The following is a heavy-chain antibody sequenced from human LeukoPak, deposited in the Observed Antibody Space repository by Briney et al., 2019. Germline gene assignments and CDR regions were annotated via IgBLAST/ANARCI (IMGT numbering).Heavy chain of an antibody. D-gene: IGHD2-2*01. CDR3: GREDRIVLGNDALDI. CDR2: ISASSISI. CDR1: GFTFSSYT. V-gene: IGHV3-21*01. J-gene: IGHJ3*02. Sequence: PGGSLRLSCVGSGFTFSSYTLNWVRHALGKGLERVSSISASSISINYADSVKGRFTVSRDNAKNSVFLQLNSLRGEDTAVYYCGREDRIVLGNDALDIWGQGSMVTVSS.